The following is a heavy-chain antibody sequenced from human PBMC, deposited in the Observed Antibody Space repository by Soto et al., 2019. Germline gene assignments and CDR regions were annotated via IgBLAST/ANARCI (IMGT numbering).Heavy chain of an antibody. CDR3: AKGSLVWFGELLSCDY. Sequence: QVQLVESGGGVVQPGRSLRLSFAASGFTFSSYGMHWVRQAPGKGLEWVAVISYDGSNKYYADSVKGRFTISRDNSKNTLYVHMDSLGAEDTSVYYCAKGSLVWFGELLSCDYWGQGTLVTGSS. D-gene: IGHD3-10*01. CDR1: GFTFSSYG. V-gene: IGHV3-30*18. J-gene: IGHJ4*02. CDR2: ISYDGSNK.